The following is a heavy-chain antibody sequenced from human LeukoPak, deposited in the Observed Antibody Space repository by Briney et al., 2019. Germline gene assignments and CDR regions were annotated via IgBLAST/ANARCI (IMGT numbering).Heavy chain of an antibody. CDR3: ARDYKYAFDN. CDR1: GFTCSDYS. Sequence: PGTSLRLSCAASGFTCSDYSMNWVRHAPGKGLEWISYIGIDSGNTNYADSVKGRFTISGDKAKNSLYLQMNSLRVEDTAVYYCARDYKYAFDNWGQGTLVTVSS. D-gene: IGHD5-24*01. J-gene: IGHJ4*02. V-gene: IGHV3-48*01. CDR2: IGIDSGNT.